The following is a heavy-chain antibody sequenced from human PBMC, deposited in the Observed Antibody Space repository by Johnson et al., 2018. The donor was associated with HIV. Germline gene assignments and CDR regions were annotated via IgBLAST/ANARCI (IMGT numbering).Heavy chain of an antibody. CDR2: ISFDGRNK. Sequence: QVQLVESGGGVVQPGRSLRLSCAASGFTFSSYAMHWVRQAPGKGLEWVAVISFDGRNKLYADFVKGRFTISRDTSKKSVFLQMNSLRPEDTAVYYCARDPGLYYDIWVSAFDIWGQGTMVTVSS. J-gene: IGHJ3*02. D-gene: IGHD3/OR15-3a*01. CDR1: GFTFSSYA. V-gene: IGHV3-30*04. CDR3: ARDPGLYYDIWVSAFDI.